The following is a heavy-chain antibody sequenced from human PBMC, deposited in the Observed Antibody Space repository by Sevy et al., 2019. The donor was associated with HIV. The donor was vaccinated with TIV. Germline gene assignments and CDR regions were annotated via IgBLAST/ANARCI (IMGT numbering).Heavy chain of an antibody. CDR1: GSTFDDYA. CDR3: AKVTYPNYYDSSGYYDY. D-gene: IGHD3-22*01. J-gene: IGHJ4*02. CDR2: ISWNSGSI. V-gene: IGHV3-9*01. Sequence: GGSLRLSCAASGSTFDDYAMHWVRQAPGKGLEWVSGISWNSGSIGYADSVKGRFTISRDNAKNSLYLQMNSLRAEDTALYYCAKVTYPNYYDSSGYYDYWGQGTLVTVSS.